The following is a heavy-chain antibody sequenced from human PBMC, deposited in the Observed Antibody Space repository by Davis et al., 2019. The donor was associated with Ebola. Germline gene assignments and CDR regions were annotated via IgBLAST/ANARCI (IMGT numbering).Heavy chain of an antibody. CDR2: IYYSGST. D-gene: IGHD3-16*01. V-gene: IGHV4-59*01. Sequence: SETLSLTCTVSGGSISSYYWSWIRQPPGKGLEWIGYIYYSGSTNYNPSLKSRVTISVDTSKNQFSLKLSSVTAADTAVYYCARDKALRGRSTYYCYGMDVWGQGTTVTVSS. J-gene: IGHJ6*02. CDR3: ARDKALRGRSTYYCYGMDV. CDR1: GGSISSYY.